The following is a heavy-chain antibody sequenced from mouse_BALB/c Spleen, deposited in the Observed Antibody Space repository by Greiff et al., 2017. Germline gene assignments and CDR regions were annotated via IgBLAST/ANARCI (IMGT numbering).Heavy chain of an antibody. V-gene: IGHV1-82*01. Sequence: QVQLKESGPELVKPGASVKISCKASGYAFSSSWMNWVKQRPGQGLEWIGRIYPGDGDTNYNGKFKGKATLTADKSSSTAYMQLSSLTSVDSAVYFCARGLRPYFDSWGQGTTLTVSS. CDR2: IYPGDGDT. D-gene: IGHD2-4*01. CDR3: ARGLRPYFDS. J-gene: IGHJ2*01. CDR1: GYAFSSSW.